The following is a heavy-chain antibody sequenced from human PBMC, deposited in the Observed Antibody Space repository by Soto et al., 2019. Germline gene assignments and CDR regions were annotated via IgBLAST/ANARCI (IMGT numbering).Heavy chain of an antibody. Sequence: SAKLSWKDSRYSLKSSCIYWVRQEPGQRLEWMGWINAANGDTKYSPKFQGRVTITRDTSASTAYMEVSRLRSDDTAVYYCARGRASGSYYLLDYWGQGTLVTGSS. CDR2: INAANGDT. CDR1: RYSLKSSC. J-gene: IGHJ4*02. CDR3: ARGRASGSYYLLDY. V-gene: IGHV1-3*01. D-gene: IGHD3-10*01.